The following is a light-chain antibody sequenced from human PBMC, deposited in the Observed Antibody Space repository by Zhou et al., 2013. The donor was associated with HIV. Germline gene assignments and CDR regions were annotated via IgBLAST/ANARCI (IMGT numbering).Light chain of an antibody. Sequence: EIVLTQSPATLSLSPGDRAALSCRASQSVASNYLAWYQQKPGQAPRLLIHGAFSRASGIPGRFTGSGSGTDFTLTIRRLEPEDFAVYFCQQYGDSPPTFGGGTKVEIK. CDR1: QSVASNY. CDR2: GAF. J-gene: IGKJ4*01. V-gene: IGKV3-20*01. CDR3: QQYGDSPPT.